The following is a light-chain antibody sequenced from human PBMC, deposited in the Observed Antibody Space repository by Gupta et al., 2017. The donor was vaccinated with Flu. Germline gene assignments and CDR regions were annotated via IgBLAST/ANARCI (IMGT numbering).Light chain of an antibody. CDR2: DVS. J-gene: IGLJ1*01. Sequence: QSDLPQSRSVSGSPGQSVTISCNRTSSAVGSYNYVSWYQQHPGKAPKLMIYDVSKRPSGVPYRFSGSKSGNTAALTISELQAEDEADYYCCSYAGSYTYVFGTGTKVTVL. V-gene: IGLV2-11*01. CDR1: SSAVGSYNY. CDR3: CSYAGSYTYV.